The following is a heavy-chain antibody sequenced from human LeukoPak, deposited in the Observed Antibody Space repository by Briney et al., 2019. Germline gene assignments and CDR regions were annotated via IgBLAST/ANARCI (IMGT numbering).Heavy chain of an antibody. CDR1: GFTFSSYS. Sequence: PGGSLRLSCAASGFTFSSYSMNWVRQAPGKGLEWVSYISSSSSTIYYADSVKGRFTISRDNAKNSLYLQMNSLRAEDTAVYYCARDRPQARGSLDYWGQGTLVTVSS. J-gene: IGHJ4*02. CDR3: ARDRPQARGSLDY. CDR2: ISSSSSTI. V-gene: IGHV3-48*04.